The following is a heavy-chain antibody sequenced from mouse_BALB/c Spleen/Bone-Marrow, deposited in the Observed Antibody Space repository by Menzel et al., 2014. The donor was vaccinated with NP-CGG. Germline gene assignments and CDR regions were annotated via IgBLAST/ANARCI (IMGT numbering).Heavy chain of an antibody. V-gene: IGHV1S81*02. CDR3: ARGAFDY. CDR1: GYTFTSYW. CDR2: INPSNGRT. J-gene: IGHJ2*01. Sequence: QVQLQQPRAELVKPGASVTPSRKASGYTFTSYWTHWVKQRPGQGPEWIGEINPSNGRTNYNEEFKSKATLTVDKSSSTAYMQLSSLTSEDSAVYYCARGAFDYWGQGTTLTVSS.